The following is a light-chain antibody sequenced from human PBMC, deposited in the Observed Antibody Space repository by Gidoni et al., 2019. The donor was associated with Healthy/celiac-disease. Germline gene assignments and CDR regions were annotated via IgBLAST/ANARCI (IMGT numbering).Light chain of an antibody. CDR2: GAS. CDR3: QQYGSSPWT. V-gene: IGKV3-20*01. CDR1: QSVSSSY. Sequence: EIVLTQSPGTLSLSPGERATLSCRASQSVSSSYLAWYQQKPGQAPRLLIYGASISATGIPDRFSCSGSGTDFTLPISRLAPSDFAVYYCQQYGSSPWTFGQGTKVEI. J-gene: IGKJ1*01.